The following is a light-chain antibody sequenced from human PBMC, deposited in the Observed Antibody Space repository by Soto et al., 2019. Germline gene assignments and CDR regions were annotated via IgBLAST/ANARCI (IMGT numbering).Light chain of an antibody. CDR3: ARWESGLNAGV. Sequence: QSVLTQPPSVSAAPGQKVTISCSGSRSNIGNNYVSWYQQLPGTAPKLLIFDNSQRPSGIPDRFSGSKSGTSATLGITGLQTGDEAGYFCARWESGLNAGVFGGGTKLTVL. CDR1: RSNIGNNY. V-gene: IGLV1-51*01. J-gene: IGLJ2*01. CDR2: DNS.